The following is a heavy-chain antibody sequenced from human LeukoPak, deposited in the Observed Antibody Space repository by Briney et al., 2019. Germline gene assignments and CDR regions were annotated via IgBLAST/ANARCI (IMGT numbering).Heavy chain of an antibody. V-gene: IGHV4-30-4*02. CDR2: IYYSGST. CDR1: GGSISSGDYY. Sequence: SETLSLTCTVSGGSISSGDYYWSWIRQPPGKGLEWIGYIYYSGSTYYNPSLKSRVTISVDTSKNQFSLKLSSVTAADTAVYYCAREGGDYEVDYWGQGTLVTVSS. D-gene: IGHD4-17*01. CDR3: AREGGDYEVDY. J-gene: IGHJ4*02.